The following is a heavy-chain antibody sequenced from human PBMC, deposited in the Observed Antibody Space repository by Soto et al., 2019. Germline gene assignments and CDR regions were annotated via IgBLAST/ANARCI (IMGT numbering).Heavy chain of an antibody. CDR2: IKDGGLT. CDR3: ARGQEGVVATH. Sequence: QVPLQQWGAGLLKPSETLSLTCVVYGGSLSGYYWSWIRQPPGKGLEWIGEIKDGGLTNYSPSLKSRATISADTPKNQCSLKLLSVTAADRAVYYCARGQEGVVATHWDQGTLVTVSS. CDR1: GGSLSGYY. V-gene: IGHV4-34*01. D-gene: IGHD5-12*01. J-gene: IGHJ4*02.